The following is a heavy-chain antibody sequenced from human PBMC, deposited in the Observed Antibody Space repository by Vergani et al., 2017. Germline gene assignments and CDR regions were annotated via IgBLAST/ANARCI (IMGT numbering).Heavy chain of an antibody. Sequence: EVQLLESGGNLIQPGGSLRLSCGASGFTFSSYAMTWVRLAPGKGLQWVSGISWNSGSIDYADSVKGRFTISRDNAKNSLYLQMNSLRAEDMALYYCAKDILGIAATGTGFDYWGQGTLVTVSS. D-gene: IGHD6-13*01. V-gene: IGHV3-9*03. J-gene: IGHJ4*02. CDR2: ISWNSGSI. CDR1: GFTFSSYA. CDR3: AKDILGIAATGTGFDY.